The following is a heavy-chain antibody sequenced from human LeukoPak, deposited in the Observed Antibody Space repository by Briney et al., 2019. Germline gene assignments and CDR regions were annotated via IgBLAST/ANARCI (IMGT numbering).Heavy chain of an antibody. CDR2: INPSGGST. V-gene: IGHV1-46*01. Sequence: ASVKVSCKASRGAFSTYAINWVRQAPGQGLEWMGIINPSGGSTSYAQKFQGRVTMTRDTSTSTVYMELSSLRSEDTAVYYCARDDFDYWGQGTLVTVSS. CDR1: RGAFSTYA. CDR3: ARDDFDY. J-gene: IGHJ4*02.